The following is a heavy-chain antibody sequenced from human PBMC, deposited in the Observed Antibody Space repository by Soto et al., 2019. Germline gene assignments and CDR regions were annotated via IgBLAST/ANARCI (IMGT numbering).Heavy chain of an antibody. CDR2: IYHSGST. Sequence: SETLSLTCTVSGGSISSGGYYWSWIRQHPGKGLEWIGYIYHSGSTYYNPSLKSRVTISVDRSKNQFSLNLSSVTAADTAVYYCARENNVLPGGYFVYWGQGTLVTVSS. CDR3: ARENNVLPGGYFVY. J-gene: IGHJ4*02. D-gene: IGHD3-10*01. CDR1: GGSISSGGYY. V-gene: IGHV4-30-2*01.